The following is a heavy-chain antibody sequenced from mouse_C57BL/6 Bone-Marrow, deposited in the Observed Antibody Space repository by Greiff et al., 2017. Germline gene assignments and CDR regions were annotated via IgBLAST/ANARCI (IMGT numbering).Heavy chain of an antibody. Sequence: QVQLQQPGAELVKPGASVKLSCKASGYTFTSYWMHWVKQRPGQGLEWIGMIHPNSGSTNYNEKFKSKATLTVDKSSSTAYMQLSSLTSEDSAVYYVARLVYGSSYAMDYWGQGTSVTVSS. J-gene: IGHJ4*01. CDR1: GYTFTSYW. CDR2: IHPNSGST. CDR3: ARLVYGSSYAMDY. D-gene: IGHD1-1*01. V-gene: IGHV1-64*01.